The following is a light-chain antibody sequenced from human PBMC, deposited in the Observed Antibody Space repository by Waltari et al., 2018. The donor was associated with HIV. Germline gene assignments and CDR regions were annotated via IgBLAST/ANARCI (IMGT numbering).Light chain of an antibody. V-gene: IGLV8-61*01. Sequence: QTVVTQEPSFSVSPGGTVTLTCGLSSGSVSTAYYPSWYQQTPGQAPRTLIYSTNTRSAGVPDRFSGSILGNKAALTSTGAQADDESDYYCVLYVGSGIYVFGTGTKVTVL. CDR1: SGSVSTAYY. CDR2: STN. CDR3: VLYVGSGIYV. J-gene: IGLJ1*01.